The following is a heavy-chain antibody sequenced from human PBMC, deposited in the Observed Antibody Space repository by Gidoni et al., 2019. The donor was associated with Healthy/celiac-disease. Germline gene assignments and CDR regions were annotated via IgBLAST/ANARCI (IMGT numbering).Heavy chain of an antibody. V-gene: IGHV4-59*08. Sequence: QVQLQESGPGLVKPSETLSLTCTVSGGSISSYYWSWIRQPPGKGLEWIGYIYYSGSTNYNPSLKSRVTISVDTSKNQFSLKLSSVTAADTAVYYCARHDSSIAARPDYWGQGTLVTVSS. CDR2: IYYSGST. D-gene: IGHD6-6*01. CDR3: ARHDSSIAARPDY. CDR1: GGSISSYY. J-gene: IGHJ4*02.